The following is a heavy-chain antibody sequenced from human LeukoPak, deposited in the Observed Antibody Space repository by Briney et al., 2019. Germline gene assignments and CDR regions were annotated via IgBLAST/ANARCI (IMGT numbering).Heavy chain of an antibody. CDR3: ARGVVPAAMGNYYYYYMDV. J-gene: IGHJ6*03. CDR2: IYYSGST. V-gene: IGHV4-59*01. D-gene: IGHD2-2*01. CDR1: GDSISSYY. Sequence: SETLSLTCTVSGDSISSYYCSWIRQPPGKGLEWIGYIYYSGSTNYNPSLKSRVTISVDTSKNQFSLKLSSVTAADTAVYYCARGVVPAAMGNYYYYYMDVWGKGTTVTVSS.